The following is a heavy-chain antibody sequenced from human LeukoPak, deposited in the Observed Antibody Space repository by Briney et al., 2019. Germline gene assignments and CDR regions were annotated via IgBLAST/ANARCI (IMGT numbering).Heavy chain of an antibody. J-gene: IGHJ4*02. D-gene: IGHD7-27*01. CDR2: IYSGGPT. CDR3: AKLTGANYYFDY. Sequence: PGGSLRLSCAASGFTVSSSCLTWVRQAPGKGLEWVSVIYSGGPTYYADSVKGRFTISRDNSKNTLYLQMNSLRAEDAAVYYCAKLTGANYYFDYWGQGTLVTVSS. V-gene: IGHV3-66*04. CDR1: GFTVSSSC.